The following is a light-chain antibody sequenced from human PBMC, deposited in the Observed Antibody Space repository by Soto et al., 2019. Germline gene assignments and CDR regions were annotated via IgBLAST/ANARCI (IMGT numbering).Light chain of an antibody. CDR2: GAS. V-gene: IGKV3D-15*01. Sequence: ELVMTQSPATLSVSPGEGVTLXXRASKSISRNVAGDQQKPGKAPRVXRDGASSRATGIPDRFSGRGSETEFTLTSSSLHSADFAVYYCQQSHNWPWTFGQGTKVDIK. CDR3: QQSHNWPWT. J-gene: IGKJ1*01. CDR1: KSISRN.